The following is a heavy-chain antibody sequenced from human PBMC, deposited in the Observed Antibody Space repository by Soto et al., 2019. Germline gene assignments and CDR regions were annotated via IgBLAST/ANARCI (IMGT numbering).Heavy chain of an antibody. CDR2: ISYSGST. Sequence: PSETLSLTCNVSGGSISSGDYYWSWIRRPPGKGLEWIGYISYSGSTYYNASLKSRLTISVDTSSNQFSLKLSSVTAADTAVYSCARARNYYDSSGYRPELDHWGQGTLVTVSS. D-gene: IGHD3-22*01. CDR1: GGSISSGDYY. CDR3: ARARNYYDSSGYRPELDH. V-gene: IGHV4-30-4*01. J-gene: IGHJ4*02.